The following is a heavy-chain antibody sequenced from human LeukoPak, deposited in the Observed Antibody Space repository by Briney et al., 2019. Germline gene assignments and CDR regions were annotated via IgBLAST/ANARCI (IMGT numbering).Heavy chain of an antibody. J-gene: IGHJ4*02. CDR1: GGSLSSSSYY. CDR3: ASNYYDSSGYLD. D-gene: IGHD3-22*01. Sequence: SETLSLTCPVTGGSLSSSSYYWGWLRQPPGKGLEWIGSIYYSGSTYYTPSLKSRATISVDTSKNQFSLKLSSVTAADTAVYYCASNYYDSSGYLDWGQGTLVTVSS. V-gene: IGHV4-39*07. CDR2: IYYSGST.